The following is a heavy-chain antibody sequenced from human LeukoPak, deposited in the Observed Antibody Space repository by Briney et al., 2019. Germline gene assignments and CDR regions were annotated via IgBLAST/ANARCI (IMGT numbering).Heavy chain of an antibody. CDR3: ARQIAARDAFYYYYMDV. Sequence: SETPSLTCTVSGGSISSYYWSWIRQPPGKGLEWIGYIYYSGSTNYNPSLKSRVTISVDTSKNQFSLKLISVTAADTAVYYCARQIAARDAFYYYYMDVWGKGTTVTVSS. CDR1: GGSISSYY. J-gene: IGHJ6*03. CDR2: IYYSGST. D-gene: IGHD6-6*01. V-gene: IGHV4-59*01.